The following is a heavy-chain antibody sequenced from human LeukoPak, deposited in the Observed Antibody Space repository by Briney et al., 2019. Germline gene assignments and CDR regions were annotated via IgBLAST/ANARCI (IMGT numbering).Heavy chain of an antibody. CDR2: ISSSSSYI. Sequence: GGSLRLSCAASGFTFSSYSMNWVRQAPGKGLEWVSSISSSSSYIYYADSVKGRFTISRDNAKNSLYLQMNSLRAEDTAVYYCARADYTYYYDSSGPNSFDYWGQGTPVTVSS. CDR1: GFTFSSYS. J-gene: IGHJ4*02. CDR3: ARADYTYYYDSSGPNSFDY. D-gene: IGHD3-22*01. V-gene: IGHV3-21*01.